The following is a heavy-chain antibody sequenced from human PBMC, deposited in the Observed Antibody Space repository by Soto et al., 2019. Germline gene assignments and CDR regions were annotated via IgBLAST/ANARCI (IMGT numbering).Heavy chain of an antibody. CDR2: MNTANGNT. V-gene: IGHV1-18*01. CDR1: GYSFSDYG. Sequence: QVQLVQSEGEVKKPGASVKVSCKTSGYSFSDYGVSWVRQAPGQGLEWMGWMNTANGNTKYDQKFQGRVTLTADPSTRTVFLLVPSLRFDATAVYYCARGFIPEDNWGQGNLVTVSS. J-gene: IGHJ4*02. CDR3: ARGFIPEDN. D-gene: IGHD3-16*01.